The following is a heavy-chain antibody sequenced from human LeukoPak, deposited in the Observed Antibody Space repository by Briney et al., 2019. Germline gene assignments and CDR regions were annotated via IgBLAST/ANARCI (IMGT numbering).Heavy chain of an antibody. D-gene: IGHD3-10*01. Sequence: GGSLRLSCAASRFTFSSYGMNWVRQAPGKGLEWVSSISSSSSYIYYADSVKGRFTISRDNAKNSLYLQMNSLRAEDTAVYYCARDLMVRGVIITANFDYWGQGTLVTVSS. CDR2: ISSSSSYI. J-gene: IGHJ4*02. CDR1: RFTFSSYG. CDR3: ARDLMVRGVIITANFDY. V-gene: IGHV3-21*01.